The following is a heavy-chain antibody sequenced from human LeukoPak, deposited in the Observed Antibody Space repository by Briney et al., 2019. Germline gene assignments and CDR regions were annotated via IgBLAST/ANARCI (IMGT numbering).Heavy chain of an antibody. CDR1: GYTFTSYY. J-gene: IGHJ4*02. V-gene: IGHV1-46*01. D-gene: IGHD1-26*01. CDR2: INPSGGST. CDR3: ARGGGSVVGATSFDY. Sequence: ASVKVSCKASGYTFTSYYMHWVRQAPGQGLEWMGIINPSGGSTSYAQKFQGRVTMTRDMSTSTVYMELSSLGSEDTAVYYCARGGGSVVGATSFDYWGQGTLVTVSS.